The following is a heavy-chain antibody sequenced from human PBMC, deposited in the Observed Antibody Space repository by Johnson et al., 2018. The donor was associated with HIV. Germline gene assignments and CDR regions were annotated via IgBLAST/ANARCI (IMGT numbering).Heavy chain of an antibody. CDR1: GFSFSNTW. CDR2: IKSKTDGGTT. Sequence: VQLVESGGSLVKPGGSLRLSCAASGFSFSNTWMSWVRQAPGKGLEWVGRIKSKTDGGTTDYAAPVKGRFTISRDDSKNTLYLQMNSLKTEDTAVYYCAREIGGSYYRDAFDIWGQGTMVTVSS. CDR3: AREIGGSYYRDAFDI. D-gene: IGHD1-26*01. V-gene: IGHV3-15*01. J-gene: IGHJ3*02.